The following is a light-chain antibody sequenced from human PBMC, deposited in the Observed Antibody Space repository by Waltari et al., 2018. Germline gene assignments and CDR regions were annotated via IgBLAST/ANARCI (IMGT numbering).Light chain of an antibody. Sequence: DIVMTQSPNSLAVSLAERATINCKSSQSVLYSSNNNNYLAWYQQKPGQPPKLLIYWASTRESGVTDRFSGSGSGTDFTLTISSLQAEDVAVYYCQQYYSTRTFGQGTKVEIK. J-gene: IGKJ1*01. CDR3: QQYYSTRT. V-gene: IGKV4-1*01. CDR1: QSVLYSSNNNNY. CDR2: WAS.